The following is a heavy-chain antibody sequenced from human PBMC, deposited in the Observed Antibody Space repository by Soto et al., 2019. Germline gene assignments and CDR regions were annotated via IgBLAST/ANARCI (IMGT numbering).Heavy chain of an antibody. D-gene: IGHD2-21*02. J-gene: IGHJ4*02. CDR2: TYYRSKWSN. CDR1: GDSVSSNTVV. Sequence: QVQLQQSGPGLVKPSQTLSLTCDISGDSVSSNTVVWNWIRQSPSRGLEWLGRTYYRSKWSNDYAISVKSRITINADTSRNQFSLQLNSVTPEDTAIYYCARARDSLFDYWGQGTPVTVSS. CDR3: ARARDSLFDY. V-gene: IGHV6-1*01.